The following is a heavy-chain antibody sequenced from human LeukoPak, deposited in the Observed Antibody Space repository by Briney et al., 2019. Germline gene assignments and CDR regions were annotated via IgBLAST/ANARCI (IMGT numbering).Heavy chain of an antibody. D-gene: IGHD3-10*01. CDR1: GLIFSSLE. Sequence: GGSLSLFYAVSGLIFSSLEVKWARHARGRGREWVAYIGRSISTMYYADSVTARFTISTDNPKKSPYLQPHCLRAECSAVYYPSRVSRDYSDSGSYPFFDSSGQGTLVTVSS. CDR3: SRVSRDYSDSGSYPFFDS. V-gene: IGHV3-48*03. CDR2: IGRSISTM. J-gene: IGHJ4*02.